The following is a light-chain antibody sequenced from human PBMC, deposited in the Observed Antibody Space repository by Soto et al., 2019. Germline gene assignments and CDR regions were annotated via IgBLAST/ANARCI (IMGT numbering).Light chain of an antibody. CDR2: ATS. CDR1: RSVDTD. V-gene: IGKV3-15*01. CDR3: QQGFT. J-gene: IGKJ3*01. Sequence: EILMTQSPATLSVSPGDSATLSCRASRSVDTDLAWYQQKPGQAPRLLVFATSARATGVPDRFRGSRSGTDFTLTISSLQPEDSATYYCQQGFTFGPGTKVDIK.